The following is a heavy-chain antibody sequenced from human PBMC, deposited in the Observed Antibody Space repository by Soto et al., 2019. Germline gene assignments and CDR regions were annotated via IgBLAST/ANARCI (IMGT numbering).Heavy chain of an antibody. CDR1: GFTFSSYS. CDR3: ARDLTARWYQREHPNFDY. D-gene: IGHD2-2*01. Sequence: GGSLRLSCAASGFTFSSYSMNWVRQAPGKGLEWVSYISSSSSTIYYADSVKGRFTISRDNAKNSLYLQMNSLRDEDTAVYYCARDLTARWYQREHPNFDYWGQGTLVTVSS. V-gene: IGHV3-48*02. J-gene: IGHJ4*02. CDR2: ISSSSSTI.